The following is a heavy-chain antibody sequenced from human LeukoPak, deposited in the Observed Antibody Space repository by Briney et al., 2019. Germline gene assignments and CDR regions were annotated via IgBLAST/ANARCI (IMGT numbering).Heavy chain of an antibody. J-gene: IGHJ4*02. D-gene: IGHD5-12*01. CDR1: GFTFSSYA. V-gene: IGHV3-30*01. Sequence: GGSLRLSCAASGFTFSSYAMHRVRQAPGKGLEWVAVISYDGSNKYYADSVKGRFTISRDNSKNTLYLQMNSLRAEDTAVYYCARGDIVATIGLVDYWGQGTLVTVSS. CDR2: ISYDGSNK. CDR3: ARGDIVATIGLVDY.